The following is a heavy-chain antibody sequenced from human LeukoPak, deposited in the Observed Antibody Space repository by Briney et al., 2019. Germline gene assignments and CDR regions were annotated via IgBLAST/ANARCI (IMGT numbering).Heavy chain of an antibody. Sequence: SETLSLTCNVSGGSINSGRYYWSWIRQPAGRGLEWIGHISTSGRTSYSPSLKSRVTISVDTSKNQFSLNLSSVTAADTAVYYCARESWSYASKFHYWGQGTLVTVSS. CDR3: ARESWSYASKFHY. V-gene: IGHV4-61*09. CDR2: ISTSGRT. D-gene: IGHD3-16*01. J-gene: IGHJ4*02. CDR1: GGSINSGRYY.